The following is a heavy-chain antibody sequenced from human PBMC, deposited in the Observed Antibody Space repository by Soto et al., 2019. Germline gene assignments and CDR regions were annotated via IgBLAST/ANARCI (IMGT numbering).Heavy chain of an antibody. CDR2: IYYSGST. CDR1: GGSISSGDYY. CDR3: AREPYYYDSSGYYFADDY. D-gene: IGHD3-22*01. J-gene: IGHJ4*02. V-gene: IGHV4-30-4*01. Sequence: QVQLQESGPGLVKPSQTLSLTCTVSGGSISSGDYYWSWIRQPPGKGLEWIGYIYYSGSTYYNPSLKRRVTISVDTSKNQFSRKLSSVTAADTAVYYCAREPYYYDSSGYYFADDYWGQGTLVTVSS.